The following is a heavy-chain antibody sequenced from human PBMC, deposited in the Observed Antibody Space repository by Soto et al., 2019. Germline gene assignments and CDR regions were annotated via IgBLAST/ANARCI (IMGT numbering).Heavy chain of an antibody. CDR1: GGSISSYY. Sequence: SETLSLTCTVSGGSISSYYWSWIRQPPGKGLEWIGYIYYSGSTNYNPSLKSRVTISVDTSKNQFSLKLSSVTAADTAVYYCARWGSTSCSTCFDYWGQGTLVTVSS. CDR2: IYYSGST. CDR3: ARWGSTSCSTCFDY. J-gene: IGHJ4*02. D-gene: IGHD2-2*02. V-gene: IGHV4-59*01.